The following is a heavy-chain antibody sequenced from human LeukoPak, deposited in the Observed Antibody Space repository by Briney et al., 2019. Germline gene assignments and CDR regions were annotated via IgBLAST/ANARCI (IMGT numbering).Heavy chain of an antibody. V-gene: IGHV3-23*01. CDR2: ISGSGGST. CDR1: GFTFSSYA. J-gene: IGHJ3*02. CDR3: AKDRGHCSSTRRPLSAFDI. Sequence: GGSLRLSCAASGFTFSSYAMSWVRQAPGKGLEWVSAISGSGGSTYYADSVKGRFTISRDNSKNTLYLQMNSLRAEDTAVYYCAKDRGHCSSTRRPLSAFDIWGQGTMVTVSS. D-gene: IGHD2-2*01.